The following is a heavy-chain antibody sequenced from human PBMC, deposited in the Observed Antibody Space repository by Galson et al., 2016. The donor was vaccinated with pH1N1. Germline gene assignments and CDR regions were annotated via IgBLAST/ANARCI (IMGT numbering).Heavy chain of an antibody. V-gene: IGHV3-23*01. J-gene: IGHJ4*02. CDR1: GFTFNKFG. CDR3: AKHDAYSSGAYFDY. D-gene: IGHD6-19*01. CDR2: ISGSGDNT. Sequence: SLRLSCAASGFTFNKFGMSWVRRAPGKGLEWVSGISGSGDNTYYADSVKGRFTISRDNSKNTLYLQMNSLRAEDTAKYYCAKHDAYSSGAYFDYWGQGTLVTVSS.